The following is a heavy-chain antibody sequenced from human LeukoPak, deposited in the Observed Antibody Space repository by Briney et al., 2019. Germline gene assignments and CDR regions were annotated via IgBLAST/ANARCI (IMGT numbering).Heavy chain of an antibody. CDR3: ARLILRMLWFGRQYYFDY. Sequence: SETLSLTCAVYGGSFSGYYWSWIRQPPGKGLEWIGEINHSGSTNYNPSLKSRVTISVDTSRNQFSLKLSSVTAADTAVYYCARLILRMLWFGRQYYFDYWGQGTLVTVSS. J-gene: IGHJ4*02. D-gene: IGHD3-10*01. CDR1: GGSFSGYY. CDR2: INHSGST. V-gene: IGHV4-34*01.